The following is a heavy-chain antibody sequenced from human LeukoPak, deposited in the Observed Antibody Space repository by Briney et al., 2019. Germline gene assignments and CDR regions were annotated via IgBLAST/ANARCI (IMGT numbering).Heavy chain of an antibody. CDR1: GFTFGDYY. D-gene: IGHD6-13*01. Sequence: PGGSLRLSCAASGFTFGDYYMSWIRQAPGKGLEWVAFIRSDGSNKYYADSVKGRFTISRDNSKLYLQMNSLRAEDTAVYYCAKDRKSSSSWYYFDYWGQGTLVTVSS. CDR2: IRSDGSNK. J-gene: IGHJ4*02. CDR3: AKDRKSSSSWYYFDY. V-gene: IGHV3-30*02.